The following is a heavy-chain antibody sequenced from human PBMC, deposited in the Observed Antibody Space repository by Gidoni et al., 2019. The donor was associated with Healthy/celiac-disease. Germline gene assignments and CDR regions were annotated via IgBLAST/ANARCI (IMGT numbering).Heavy chain of an antibody. J-gene: IGHJ3*02. V-gene: IGHV3-21*01. Sequence: EVQLVESGGGLFKPGGSLRLSCAASGFTFSSYSMNWVRQAPGKGLEWVSSISSSSSYIYYADSVKGRFTISRDNAKNSLYLQMNSLRAEDTAVYYCARNTYYYDSSGYGEAFDIWGQGTMVTVSS. D-gene: IGHD3-22*01. CDR3: ARNTYYYDSSGYGEAFDI. CDR1: GFTFSSYS. CDR2: ISSSSSYI.